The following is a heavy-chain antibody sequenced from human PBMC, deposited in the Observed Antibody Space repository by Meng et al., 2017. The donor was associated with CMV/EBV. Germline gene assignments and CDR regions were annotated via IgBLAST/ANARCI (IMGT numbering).Heavy chain of an antibody. Sequence: GGSLRLSCVVSGVTFSSYDMFWVRQAPGKGLEWVAFIRFDGSSEYYADSVKGRFTISRDDSEDTLYLRMNSLRSEDTAMYYCARKYSSSSRWFDPWGQGTLVTVSS. J-gene: IGHJ5*02. V-gene: IGHV3-30*02. CDR1: GVTFSSYD. CDR3: ARKYSSSSRWFDP. CDR2: IRFDGSSE. D-gene: IGHD4-11*01.